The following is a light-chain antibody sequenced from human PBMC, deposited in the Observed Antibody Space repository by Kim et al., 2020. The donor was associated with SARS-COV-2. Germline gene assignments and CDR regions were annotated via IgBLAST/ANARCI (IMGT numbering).Light chain of an antibody. J-gene: IGKJ2*01. CDR2: AAS. Sequence: ASVGDRVTITCRASQTISSYLKWYQQKPGKAPKLLIYAASTLQSGVPSRFSGSGSGTDFTLTITSLQPEDFATYYCQQSYSTSQYTFGQGTKLEI. CDR1: QTISSY. V-gene: IGKV1-39*01. CDR3: QQSYSTSQYT.